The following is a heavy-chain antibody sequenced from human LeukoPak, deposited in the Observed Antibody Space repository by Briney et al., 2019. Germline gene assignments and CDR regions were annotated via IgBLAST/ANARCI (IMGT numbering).Heavy chain of an antibody. V-gene: IGHV3-23*01. Sequence: GGSLRLSCAASGFTFSSYAMSWVRQAPGKGLEWVSAISGSGGSTYYADSVKGRFTISRDNSKNTLYLQMNSLRAEDTAVYYCAKWMVRGVITMRHYYGMDVWGQGTTVTVSS. D-gene: IGHD3-10*01. J-gene: IGHJ6*02. CDR3: AKWMVRGVITMRHYYGMDV. CDR2: ISGSGGST. CDR1: GFTFSSYA.